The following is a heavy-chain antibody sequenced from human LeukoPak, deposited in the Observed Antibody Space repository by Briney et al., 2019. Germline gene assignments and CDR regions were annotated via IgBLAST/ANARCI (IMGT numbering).Heavy chain of an antibody. CDR2: GDDSGGT. CDR3: ARQVALGGAFDI. CDR1: GGSLNGHY. Sequence: PSETLSLTCAVYGGSLNGHYWSWIRQSPGKGLEWIGEGDDSGGTKFNPSLKSRVSISADTSKNQFSLKLTSMTAADTAVYYCARQVALGGAFDIWGQGTMVTVSS. V-gene: IGHV4-34*01. J-gene: IGHJ3*02. D-gene: IGHD3-16*01.